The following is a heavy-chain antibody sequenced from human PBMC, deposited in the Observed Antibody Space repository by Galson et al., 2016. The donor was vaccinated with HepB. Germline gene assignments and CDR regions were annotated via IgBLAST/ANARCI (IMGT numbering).Heavy chain of an antibody. CDR3: AKPQDMVVVVVATPYGMDV. J-gene: IGHJ6*02. CDR1: GGTFNTYG. CDR2: IIPIFGTT. V-gene: IGHV1-69*13. Sequence: SVKVSCKASGGTFNTYGIIWVRQAPGQGLEWVGGIIPIFGTTNYAQKFQGRVTITADESTSTAYLELSSLRFEDTAIYYCAKPQDMVVVVVATPYGMDVWGQGTTVTVSS. D-gene: IGHD2-15*01.